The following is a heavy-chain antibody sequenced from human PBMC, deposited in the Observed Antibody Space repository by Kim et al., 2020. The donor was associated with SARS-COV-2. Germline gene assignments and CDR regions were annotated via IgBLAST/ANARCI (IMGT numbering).Heavy chain of an antibody. Sequence: GGSLRLSCAASGFTFGNYAMHWVRQAPGKGLEWVSGISWNSGNIGYPDSVKGRFTISRDNAKNSLHLQMNSLRLEDMALYFCAKVSAGTTGSFDYWGQGTLVTVSS. CDR3: AKVSAGTTGSFDY. CDR2: ISWNSGNI. D-gene: IGHD1-7*01. CDR1: GFTFGNYA. J-gene: IGHJ4*02. V-gene: IGHV3-9*03.